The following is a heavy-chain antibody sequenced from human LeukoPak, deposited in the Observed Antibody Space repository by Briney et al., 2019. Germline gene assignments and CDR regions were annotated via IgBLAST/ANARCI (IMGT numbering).Heavy chain of an antibody. J-gene: IGHJ4*02. CDR3: ARGKRGYSSSWYDY. D-gene: IGHD6-13*01. CDR1: GGSFSDYY. Sequence: SETLSLTCAVYGGSFSDYYWSWIRQPPGKGLEWIGEINHSGSTNYNPSLKSRVTISVDTSKNQFSLKLSSVTAADTAVYYCARGKRGYSSSWYDYWGQGTLVTVSS. CDR2: INHSGST. V-gene: IGHV4-34*01.